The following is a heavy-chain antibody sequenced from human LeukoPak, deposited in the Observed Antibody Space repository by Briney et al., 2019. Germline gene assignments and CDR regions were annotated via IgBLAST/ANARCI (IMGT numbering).Heavy chain of an antibody. V-gene: IGHV3-74*01. J-gene: IGHJ4*02. CDR2: INSDGSST. CDR1: GFTFSSYW. CDR3: ARDLDIVVDLYYFDY. Sequence: GGSLRLSCAASGFTFSSYWMHWVRQAPGKGLVWVSRINSDGSSTSYADSVKGRFTISRDDAKNTLYLQMNSLRAEDTAVYYCARDLDIVVDLYYFDYWGQGTLVTVSS. D-gene: IGHD2-15*01.